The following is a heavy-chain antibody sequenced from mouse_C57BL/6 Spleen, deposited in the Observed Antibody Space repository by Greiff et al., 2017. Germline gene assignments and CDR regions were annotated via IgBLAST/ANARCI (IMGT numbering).Heavy chain of an antibody. CDR3: ARGGTAQATLFDY. D-gene: IGHD3-2*02. CDR2: IDPSDSET. Sequence: QVQLQQPGAELVRPGSSVKLSCKASGYTFTSYRMHWVKQRPIQGLEWIGNIDPSDSETHYNQKFKDKATLTVDKSSSTAYMQLSSRTSEDSAVDYCARGGTAQATLFDYWGQGTTLTVSS. CDR1: GYTFTSYR. V-gene: IGHV1-52*01. J-gene: IGHJ2*01.